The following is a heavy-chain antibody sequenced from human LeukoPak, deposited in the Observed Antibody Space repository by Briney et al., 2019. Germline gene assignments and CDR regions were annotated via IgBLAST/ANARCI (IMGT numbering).Heavy chain of an antibody. Sequence: GGSLRLSCAASGFTFSDYYMSWIRQAPGKGLEWVSYISSSGSTIYYADSVKGRFTISRDNAKNSLYLQMNSLRAEDTAVYYCARSRNCSRTNCYYYHYGNDVWGQGTTVTVSS. J-gene: IGHJ6*02. CDR2: ISSSGSTI. CDR1: GFTFSDYY. CDR3: ARSRNCSRTNCYYYHYGNDV. V-gene: IGHV3-11*01. D-gene: IGHD2-2*01.